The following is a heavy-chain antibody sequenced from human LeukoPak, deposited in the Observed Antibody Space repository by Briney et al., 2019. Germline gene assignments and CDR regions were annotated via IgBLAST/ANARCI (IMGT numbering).Heavy chain of an antibody. CDR3: AREPLQSRPLDV. J-gene: IGHJ6*04. CDR1: GDSISSYF. CDR2: IYASGIT. V-gene: IGHV4-4*07. D-gene: IGHD4-11*01. Sequence: SETLSLTCTVSGDSISSYFWTWIRQPAGKGLEWIGRIYASGITNYNPSLRSRATMSVDTSKNQFSLKLSSVTAADTAVYYCAREPLQSRPLDVWDKGTTVTVSS.